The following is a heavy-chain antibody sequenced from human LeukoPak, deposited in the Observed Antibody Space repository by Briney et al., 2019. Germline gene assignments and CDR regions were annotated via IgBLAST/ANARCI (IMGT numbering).Heavy chain of an antibody. J-gene: IGHJ3*02. CDR2: INPSGGST. Sequence: ASVKVSCKASGYTFTSYYMHLVRQAPGQGLEWMGIINPSGGSTSYAQKFQGRVTMTRDTSTSTVYMELSSLRSEDTAVYYCARDLEVHYYDSSGYYYTPATFDIWGQGTMVTVSS. CDR3: ARDLEVHYYDSSGYYYTPATFDI. V-gene: IGHV1-46*01. D-gene: IGHD3-22*01. CDR1: GYTFTSYY.